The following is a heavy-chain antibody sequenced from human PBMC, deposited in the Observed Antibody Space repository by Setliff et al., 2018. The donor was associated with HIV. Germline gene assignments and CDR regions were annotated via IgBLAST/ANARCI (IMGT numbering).Heavy chain of an antibody. J-gene: IGHJ6*03. CDR2: FDPEDGET. V-gene: IGHV1-24*01. Sequence: ASVKVSCKLSGYTLTELSMHWVRQAPGEGLEWMGGFDPEDGETIYAEKFQGRVTMTEDTATDTAYMELSSLRSEDTAVYYCAKTYSSGWYGYYYMDVWGKGTTVTVSS. CDR3: AKTYSSGWYGYYYMDV. D-gene: IGHD6-19*01. CDR1: GYTLTELS.